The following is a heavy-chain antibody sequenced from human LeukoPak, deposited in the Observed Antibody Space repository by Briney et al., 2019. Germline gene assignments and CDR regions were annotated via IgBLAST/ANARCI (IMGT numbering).Heavy chain of an antibody. CDR1: GFTFSDSS. Sequence: GGSLRLSCAASGFTFSDSSIHWVRQASGKGLEWVGRIRSKANSYATAYAASVKGRFTISRDDSKNTAYLQMNSLKTEDTAVYYCTSLVGATSDSDYWGQGILVIVSS. V-gene: IGHV3-73*01. J-gene: IGHJ4*02. D-gene: IGHD1-26*01. CDR2: IRSKANSYAT. CDR3: TSLVGATSDSDY.